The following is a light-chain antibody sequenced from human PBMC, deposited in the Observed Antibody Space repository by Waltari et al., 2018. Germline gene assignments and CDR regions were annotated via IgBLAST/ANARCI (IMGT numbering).Light chain of an antibody. CDR1: SLDIGANNY. J-gene: IGLJ3*02. V-gene: IGLV2-14*01. CDR3: SSYTITYTRV. Sequence: QSALTQPASVSGSPGQSITISCTGTSLDIGANNYVYWYRQHPGKAPKLILYHVTTRPSGVSNRFSGSKSGNTASLTISGLQAEDEADYFCSSYTITYTRVFGGGTKLTVL. CDR2: HVT.